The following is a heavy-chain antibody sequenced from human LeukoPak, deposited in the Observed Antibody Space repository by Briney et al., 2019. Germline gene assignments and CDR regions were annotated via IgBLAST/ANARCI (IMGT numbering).Heavy chain of an antibody. J-gene: IGHJ4*02. CDR3: GKGLSIYTWRGPADS. D-gene: IGHD2/OR15-2a*01. CDR1: GFTFSYFW. V-gene: IGHV3-7*03. CDR2: IKEDGSEK. Sequence: PGGSLRLSCAASGFTFSYFWMSWVRQAPGKGLEWVANIKEDGSEKYYMDSVKGRFTISRDNAKNSLYLQMNGLRAEDTAFYYCGKGLSIYTWRGPADSWGQGTLVTVSS.